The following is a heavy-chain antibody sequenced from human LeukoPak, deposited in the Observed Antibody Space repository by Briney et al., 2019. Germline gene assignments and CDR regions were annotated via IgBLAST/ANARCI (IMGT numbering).Heavy chain of an antibody. CDR3: ARGVYGGNTVDY. V-gene: IGHV1-46*01. J-gene: IGHJ4*02. CDR1: GYTFTSYY. Sequence: RASVKVPCKASGYTFTSYYMHWVRQAPGQGLEWMGIINPSGGSTSYAQKFQGRVTMARDTSISTAYMELSRLRSDDTAVYYCARGVYGGNTVDYWGQGTLVTVSS. D-gene: IGHD4-23*01. CDR2: INPSGGST.